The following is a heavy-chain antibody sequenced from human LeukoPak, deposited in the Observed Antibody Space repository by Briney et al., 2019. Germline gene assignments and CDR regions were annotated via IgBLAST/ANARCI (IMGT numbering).Heavy chain of an antibody. D-gene: IGHD5-18*01. CDR2: IYYSGST. CDR3: ARVETAMVTRFYYYYMDV. J-gene: IGHJ6*03. V-gene: IGHV4-59*01. CDR1: GGSTSSYY. Sequence: PSETLSLTCTVSGGSTSSYYWSWIRQPPGKGLEWIGYIYYSGSTNYNPSLKGRVTISVDTSKNQFSLKLSSVTAADTAVYYCARVETAMVTRFYYYYMDVWGKGTTVTISS.